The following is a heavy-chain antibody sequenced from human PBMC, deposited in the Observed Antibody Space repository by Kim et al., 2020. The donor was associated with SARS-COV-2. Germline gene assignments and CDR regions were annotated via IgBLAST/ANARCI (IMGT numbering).Heavy chain of an antibody. Sequence: YAQKFQGRVTITADESTSTAYIELSSLRSEDTAVYYCASSGYYPIDAFDIWGQGTMVTVSS. D-gene: IGHD3-22*01. V-gene: IGHV1-69*01. CDR3: ASSGYYPIDAFDI. J-gene: IGHJ3*02.